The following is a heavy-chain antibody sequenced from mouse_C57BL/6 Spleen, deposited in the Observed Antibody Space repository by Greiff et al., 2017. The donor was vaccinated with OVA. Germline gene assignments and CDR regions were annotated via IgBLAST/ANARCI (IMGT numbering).Heavy chain of an antibody. CDR3: ARGLLRYPDY. D-gene: IGHD1-1*01. CDR2: INPSSGYT. CDR1: GYTFTSYT. Sequence: QVHVKQSGAELARPGASVKMSCKASGYTFTSYTMHWVKQRPGQGLEWIGYINPSSGYTKYNQKFKDKATLTAEKSSSTAYMQLSSLTSEDSAVYYCARGLLRYPDYWGQGTTLTVSS. J-gene: IGHJ2*01. V-gene: IGHV1-4*01.